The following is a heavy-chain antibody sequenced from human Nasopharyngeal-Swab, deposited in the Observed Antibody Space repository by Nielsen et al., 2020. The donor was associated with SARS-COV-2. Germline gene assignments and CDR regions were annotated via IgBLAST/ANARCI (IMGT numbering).Heavy chain of an antibody. CDR2: ISYDGSNK. CDR1: AFRFSSYG. Sequence: GESLKISCAATAFRFSSYGMHWVRQAPGKGLEWVAVISYDGSNKDYADSVKGRFTISRDNSKNTLYLQMNSLRVEDTAVYYCAKAPYLRGLDVWGQGTTVTVSS. V-gene: IGHV3-30*18. D-gene: IGHD2-21*01. J-gene: IGHJ6*02. CDR3: AKAPYLRGLDV.